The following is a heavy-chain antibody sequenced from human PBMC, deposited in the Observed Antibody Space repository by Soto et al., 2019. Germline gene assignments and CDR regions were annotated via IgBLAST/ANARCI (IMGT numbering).Heavy chain of an antibody. CDR2: ISDSGSAT. V-gene: IGHV3-23*01. CDR3: AKLGGSSSSALDY. J-gene: IGHJ4*02. Sequence: VGSLRLSCAASGLTFSSYAMSWVRQPPGKGLEWVSGISDSGSATYYADSVKGRFTISRDNSKNTLDLQMNSLRAEDTAVYYCAKLGGSSSSALDYWGQGTLVTVSS. D-gene: IGHD6-6*01. CDR1: GLTFSSYA.